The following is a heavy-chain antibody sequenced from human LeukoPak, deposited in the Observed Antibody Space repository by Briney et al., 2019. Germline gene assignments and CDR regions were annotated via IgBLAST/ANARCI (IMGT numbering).Heavy chain of an antibody. CDR3: AKDSQDWNHHYFDY. V-gene: IGHV3-23*01. Sequence: GGSLRLSCAASGITFRSCAMSWVRQAPGKGLEWVSTISGGGVTTYYADSVKGRFTISGDNSKSTLYLQLNSLGAEDTAVYYCAKDSQDWNHHYFDYWGQGTLVTVSS. CDR2: ISGGGVTT. D-gene: IGHD1-1*01. J-gene: IGHJ4*02. CDR1: GITFRSCA.